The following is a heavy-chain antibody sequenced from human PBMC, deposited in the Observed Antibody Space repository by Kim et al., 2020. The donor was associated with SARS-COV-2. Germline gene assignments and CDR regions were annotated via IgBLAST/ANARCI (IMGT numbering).Heavy chain of an antibody. CDR3: ARDHNAFDI. Sequence: GRTNYNPALKIRVTIAVDTSKNQFSLKLSSVTAADTAVYYCARDHNAFDIWGQGTMVTVSS. CDR2: GRT. V-gene: IGHV4-59*01. J-gene: IGHJ3*02.